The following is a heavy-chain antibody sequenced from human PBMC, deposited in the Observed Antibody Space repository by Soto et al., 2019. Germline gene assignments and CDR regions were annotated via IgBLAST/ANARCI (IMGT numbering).Heavy chain of an antibody. J-gene: IGHJ4*02. Sequence: GGSLRLSCAASGFTFSNQGMIWVRQAPGKGLEWVAAISGSGRNTYYADSVKGRFTIYRDRNTLYLQMNSLRVEDTAKYYCAKALDNWNDGGYFGHWGQGTLVTVSS. V-gene: IGHV3-23*01. D-gene: IGHD1-1*01. CDR1: GFTFSNQG. CDR3: AKALDNWNDGGYFGH. CDR2: ISGSGRNT.